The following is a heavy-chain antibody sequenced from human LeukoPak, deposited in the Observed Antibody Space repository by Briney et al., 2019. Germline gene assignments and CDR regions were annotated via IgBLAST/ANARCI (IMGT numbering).Heavy chain of an antibody. CDR2: ISYSGNT. CDR1: GGSIISSDYH. V-gene: IGHV4-39*07. CDR3: ARKENVYYYFDY. Sequence: PSETLSLTCTVSGGSIISSDYHWGWVRQPPGKGLEWIGTISYSGNTDYNPSLRSRVTISVDTSNNQFSLRLGSVTAVDTAVYYCARKENVYYYFDYWGQGTLVTVSS. D-gene: IGHD3-10*01. J-gene: IGHJ4*02.